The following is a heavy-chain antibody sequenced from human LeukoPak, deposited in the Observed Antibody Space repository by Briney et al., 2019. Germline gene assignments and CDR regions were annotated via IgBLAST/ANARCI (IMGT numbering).Heavy chain of an antibody. CDR1: GFTFSSYG. CDR2: ISYDGSNK. CDR3: AKGYDSSGYYYGY. J-gene: IGHJ4*02. V-gene: IGHV3-30*18. D-gene: IGHD3-22*01. Sequence: GGSLRLSCAASGFTFSSYGMHWVRQAPGKGLEWVAVISYDGSNKYYADSVKGRFTISRDNSKNTLYLQMNSLRAEDTAVYYCAKGYDSSGYYYGYWGQGTLVTVSS.